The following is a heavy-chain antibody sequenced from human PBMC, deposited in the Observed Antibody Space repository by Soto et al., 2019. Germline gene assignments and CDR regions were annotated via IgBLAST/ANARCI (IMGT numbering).Heavy chain of an antibody. V-gene: IGHV3-7*01. Sequence: EVQLVESGGGLVQPGGSLRLSCAGSGFTFSNYWMSWVRQAPGKGLEWVANIKEDGSDKYYVDSVKGRFTISRDYAKKXXYRQMNSLRAEDTAVYYCARHGDPHFSYYYYGMDVWGQGTTVTVSS. J-gene: IGHJ6*02. CDR3: ARHGDPHFSYYYYGMDV. D-gene: IGHD3-3*02. CDR1: GFTFSNYW. CDR2: IKEDGSDK.